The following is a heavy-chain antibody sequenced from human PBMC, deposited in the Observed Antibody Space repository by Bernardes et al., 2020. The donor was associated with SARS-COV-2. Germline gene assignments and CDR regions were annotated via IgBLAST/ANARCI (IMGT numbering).Heavy chain of an antibody. D-gene: IGHD3-3*01. V-gene: IGHV3-23*01. CDR3: AKGSFGAELLHAFDI. CDR2: ITGNGDIT. CDR1: GISFSNYA. Sequence: GGSLRLSCVASGISFSNYAMSWVRQAPGRGLEWVSVITGNGDITYYADSVKGRFTISRDNSKNTLYLQMNSLRAEDTAIYYCAKGSFGAELLHAFDIWGQGTMVTVSS. J-gene: IGHJ3*02.